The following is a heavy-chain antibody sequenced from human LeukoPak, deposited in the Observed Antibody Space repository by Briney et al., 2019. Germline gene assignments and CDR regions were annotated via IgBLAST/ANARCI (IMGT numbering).Heavy chain of an antibody. CDR2: ISSSGSTI. J-gene: IGHJ6*02. Sequence: GGSLRLSCAASGFTFSRYSMNWVRQAPGKGLEWVSYISSSGSTIYYADSVKGRFTISRDNAKNSLYLQMNSLRAEDTAVYYCARDAVKGEKWVYYYYGMDVWGQGTTVTVSS. CDR3: ARDAVKGEKWVYYYYGMDV. CDR1: GFTFSRYS. V-gene: IGHV3-48*04. D-gene: IGHD4-11*01.